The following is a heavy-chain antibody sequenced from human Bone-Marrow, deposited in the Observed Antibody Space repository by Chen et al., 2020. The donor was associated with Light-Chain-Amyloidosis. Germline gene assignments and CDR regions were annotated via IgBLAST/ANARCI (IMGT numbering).Heavy chain of an antibody. V-gene: IGHV4-39*01. CDR2: IYFRGDT. CDR3: VRQRRGIGWLPVY. CDR1: SGSISSDNYY. D-gene: IGHD3-9*01. Sequence: QLQLQESGPELVKTSETLSLTCTVSSGSISSDNYYWGWIRQPPGQGLEWIGSIYFRGDTYYRPSLRSRVTISVDTSKNQFSLILNSMTAADTAVYYCVRQRRGIGWLPVYWGQGTLVTVSS. J-gene: IGHJ4*02.